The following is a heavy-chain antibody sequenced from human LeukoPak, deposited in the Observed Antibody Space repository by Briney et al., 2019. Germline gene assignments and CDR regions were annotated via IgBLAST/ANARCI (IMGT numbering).Heavy chain of an antibody. Sequence: PSETLSLTCAVYGASFSGYYWSWVRQPPGKGLEWVGEINHSGSTNYNPSLKSRVTISVDTSKNQCSLKLSSVTAADTAVYYCARGPYYYDSSGYSNFDYWGQGTLVTVSS. CDR1: GASFSGYY. CDR2: INHSGST. CDR3: ARGPYYYDSSGYSNFDY. D-gene: IGHD3-22*01. V-gene: IGHV4-34*01. J-gene: IGHJ4*02.